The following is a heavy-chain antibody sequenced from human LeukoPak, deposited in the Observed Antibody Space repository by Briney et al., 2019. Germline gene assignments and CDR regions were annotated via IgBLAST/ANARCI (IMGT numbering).Heavy chain of an antibody. J-gene: IGHJ4*02. D-gene: IGHD3-22*01. CDR3: AETSRSGYPNY. V-gene: IGHV3-48*01. Sequence: GGSLRLSCAASGFTFSSYSMNWVRQAPGKGLERVSYISSGSSTIYYADSVKGRFTISRDNAKNSLYLQMNSLRAEDTAVYYCAETSRSGYPNYWGQGTLATVSS. CDR1: GFTFSSYS. CDR2: ISSGSSTI.